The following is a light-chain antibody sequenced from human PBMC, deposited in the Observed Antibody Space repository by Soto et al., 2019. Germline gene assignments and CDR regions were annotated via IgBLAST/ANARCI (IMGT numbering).Light chain of an antibody. CDR1: SSNIGAGYD. CDR3: QSYDSSLSGSGV. J-gene: IGLJ1*01. V-gene: IGLV1-40*01. CDR2: ANN. Sequence: QPVLTQPPSVSGAPGQRVTISCTGSSSNIGAGYDVHWYQQLPGTAPKLLIYANNNRPSGVPDRFSGSKSGTSASLAITGLQPEDEADYYCQSYDSSLSGSGVFGTGTKLTVL.